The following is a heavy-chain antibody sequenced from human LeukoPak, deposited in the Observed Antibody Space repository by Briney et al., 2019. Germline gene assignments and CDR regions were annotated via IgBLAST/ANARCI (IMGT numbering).Heavy chain of an antibody. J-gene: IGHJ6*02. CDR3: ARVAMVRGVIIRNYYYGMDV. CDR2: INHSGST. V-gene: IGHV4-34*01. CDR1: GGSFSGYY. Sequence: SETLSLTCAVYGGSFSGYYWSWIRQPPGKGLEWLGEINHSGSTNYNPSLKSRVTISVDTSKNQFSLKLSSVTAADTAVYYCARVAMVRGVIIRNYYYGMDVWGQGTTVTVSS. D-gene: IGHD3-10*01.